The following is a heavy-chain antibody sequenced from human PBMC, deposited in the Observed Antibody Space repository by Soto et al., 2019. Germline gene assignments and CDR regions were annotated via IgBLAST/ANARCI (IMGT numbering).Heavy chain of an antibody. J-gene: IGHJ4*02. CDR1: GGSISSYY. D-gene: IGHD2-8*02. V-gene: IGHV4-59*01. CDR3: ARGGGVYYFDY. CDR2: IYYSGIT. Sequence: QVQLQESGPGLVKPSETLSLTCTVSGGSISSYYWSWIRQPPGTGLEWIGYIYYSGITDYNPSLKSRATISVDTSKSQFSLKLSSVTAADTAVYYCARGGGVYYFDYWGQGTLVTVSS.